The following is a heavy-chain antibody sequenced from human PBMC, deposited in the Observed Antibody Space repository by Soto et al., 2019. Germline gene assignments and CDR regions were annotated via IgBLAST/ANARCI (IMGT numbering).Heavy chain of an antibody. J-gene: IGHJ5*02. CDR3: ARGRRRTEVLLWCGEFNWFDP. D-gene: IGHD3-10*01. V-gene: IGHV3-21*01. Sequence: GGSLRLSCAASGFTFSSYSMNWVRQAPGKGLEWVSSISSSSSYIYYADSVKGRFTISRDNAKNSLYLQMNSLRAEDTAVYYWARGRRRTEVLLWCGEFNWFDPWGQGTLVTVSS. CDR1: GFTFSSYS. CDR2: ISSSSSYI.